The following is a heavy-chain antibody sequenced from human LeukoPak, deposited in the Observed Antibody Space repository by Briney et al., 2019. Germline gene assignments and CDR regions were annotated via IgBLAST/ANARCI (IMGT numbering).Heavy chain of an antibody. D-gene: IGHD3-9*01. V-gene: IGHV3-21*01. CDR2: ITANSTYI. CDR3: ARGVRGRYFDWLLQFDY. J-gene: IGHJ4*02. Sequence: GGSLRLSCVASGFTFNTYTFNWVRQAPGKGLEWVSSITANSTYIYYTDSVKGRFTISRDNANNSLYLQMNSLRAEDTAVYYCARGVRGRYFDWLLQFDYWGQGTLVTVSS. CDR1: GFTFNTYT.